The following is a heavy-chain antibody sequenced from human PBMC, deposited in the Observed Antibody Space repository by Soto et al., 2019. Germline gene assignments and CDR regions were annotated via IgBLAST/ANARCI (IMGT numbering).Heavy chain of an antibody. V-gene: IGHV1-58*01. D-gene: IGHD3-22*01. CDR2: IVVGSGNT. J-gene: IGHJ4*02. Sequence: SVKVSCKASGFTFTSSAVQWVRQARGQRLEWIGWIVVGSGNTNYAQKFQERVTITRDMSTSTAYMELSSLRSEDTAVYYCAADLLDSSGYYFLGAFDIWGQGTLVTVSS. CDR3: AADLLDSSGYYFLGAFDI. CDR1: GFTFTSSA.